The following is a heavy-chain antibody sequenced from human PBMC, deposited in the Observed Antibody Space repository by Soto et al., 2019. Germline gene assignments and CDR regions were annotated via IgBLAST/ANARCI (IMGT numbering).Heavy chain of an antibody. Sequence: QLQLQESGPGLVKPSETLSLTCTVSGGSISSSSYYWGWIRQPPGKGLEWIGSIYYSGSTYYNPSLKSRVTIPVDTSKNQFSLKLSSVTAADTAVYYCARLTYSSGWYFDYWGQGTLVTVSS. J-gene: IGHJ4*02. V-gene: IGHV4-39*01. CDR1: GGSISSSSYY. D-gene: IGHD6-19*01. CDR2: IYYSGST. CDR3: ARLTYSSGWYFDY.